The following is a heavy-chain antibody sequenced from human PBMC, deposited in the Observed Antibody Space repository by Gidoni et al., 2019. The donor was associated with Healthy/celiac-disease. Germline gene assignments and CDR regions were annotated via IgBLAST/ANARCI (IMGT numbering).Heavy chain of an antibody. CDR3: ARLGYYYDSSGYYSTWYYFDY. J-gene: IGHJ4*02. CDR1: GGSISRSSYY. D-gene: IGHD3-22*01. Sequence: QLQLQESGPGLVKPSETLSLPCTVSGGSISRSSYYWGWIRQPPGKGLEWIGSIYYSGSTYYNPSLKSRVTISVDTSKNQFSLKLSSVTAADTAVYYCARLGYYYDSSGYYSTWYYFDYWGQGTLVTVSS. CDR2: IYYSGST. V-gene: IGHV4-39*01.